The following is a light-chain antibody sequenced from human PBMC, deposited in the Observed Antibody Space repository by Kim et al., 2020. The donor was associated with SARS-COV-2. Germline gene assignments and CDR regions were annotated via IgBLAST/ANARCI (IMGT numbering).Light chain of an antibody. V-gene: IGLV3-1*01. CDR3: QAGERSTDVV. J-gene: IGLJ2*01. Sequence: VCPGKTASIDCCGGKLGDKNGCWWQQKTGGSPVVVIDQERKRPPGMPERFSGSNTGNTATLTISGTRAMDEADYYCQAGERSTDVVFGGGTQLTVL. CDR2: QER. CDR1: KLGDKN.